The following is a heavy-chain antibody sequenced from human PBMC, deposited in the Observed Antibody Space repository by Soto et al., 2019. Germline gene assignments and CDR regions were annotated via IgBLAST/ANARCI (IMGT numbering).Heavy chain of an antibody. CDR1: GGSISSYY. CDR3: ARDQGYCSSTSCLYDRYYYGMDV. Sequence: XETLCLTCTVSGGSISSYYWSWIRQPPGKGLEWIGYIYYSGSTNYNPSLKSRVTISVDTSKNQFSLKLSSVTAADTAVYYCARDQGYCSSTSCLYDRYYYGMDVWGQGTTVTVSS. D-gene: IGHD2-2*01. J-gene: IGHJ6*02. V-gene: IGHV4-59*01. CDR2: IYYSGST.